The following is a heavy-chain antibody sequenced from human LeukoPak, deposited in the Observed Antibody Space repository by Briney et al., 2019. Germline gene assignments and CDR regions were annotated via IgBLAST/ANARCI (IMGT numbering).Heavy chain of an antibody. CDR2: ITGDSSTI. D-gene: IGHD1-26*01. J-gene: IGHJ4*02. CDR3: ARFYANEWALPH. Sequence: PGGSLRLSCVASGFTFSSYNMNWVRQAPGKGLEWVSFITGDSSTIYYADSVKGRFTISRDNSKNTLSLQMNSLRTEDTAVYYCARFYANEWALPHWGQGTLVTVSS. CDR1: GFTFSSYN. V-gene: IGHV3-48*01.